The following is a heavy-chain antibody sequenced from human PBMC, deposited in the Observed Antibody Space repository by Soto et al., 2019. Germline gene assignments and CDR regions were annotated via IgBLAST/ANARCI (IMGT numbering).Heavy chain of an antibody. CDR2: IWYDGSNK. Sequence: GGSLRLSCAASGFTFSSYGMHWVRQAPGKGLEWVAVIWYDGSNKYYADSVKGRFTISRDNSKNTLYLQMNSLRAEDTAVYYCARKYYYGSGTTMGYYYYGMDVWGQGTTVTVSS. CDR3: ARKYYYGSGTTMGYYYYGMDV. CDR1: GFTFSSYG. D-gene: IGHD3-10*01. J-gene: IGHJ6*02. V-gene: IGHV3-33*01.